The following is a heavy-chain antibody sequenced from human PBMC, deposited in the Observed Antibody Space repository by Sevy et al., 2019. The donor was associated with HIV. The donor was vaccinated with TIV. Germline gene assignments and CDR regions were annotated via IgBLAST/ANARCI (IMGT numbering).Heavy chain of an antibody. CDR3: VRDGWNY. V-gene: IGHV3-21*04. Sequence: GGSLRLSCAASGFTFSTSTMNWVRQAPGKGLEWVSLITSSSSYIFYADSVKGRFTISRDNAKNSLFLQMNSLRVEDTAVYYCVRDGWNYWGLGTLVTVSS. CDR2: ITSSSSYI. CDR1: GFTFSTST. D-gene: IGHD2-15*01. J-gene: IGHJ4*02.